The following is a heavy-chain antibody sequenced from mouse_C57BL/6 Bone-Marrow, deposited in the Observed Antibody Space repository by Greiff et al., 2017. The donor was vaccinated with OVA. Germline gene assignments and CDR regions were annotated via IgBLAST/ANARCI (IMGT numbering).Heavy chain of an antibody. J-gene: IGHJ4*01. V-gene: IGHV1-55*01. CDR3: AREVVLLRSFYYAMDY. CDR2: IYPGSGST. D-gene: IGHD1-1*01. CDR1: GYTFTSYW. Sequence: QVHVKQPGAELVKPGASVKMSCKASGYTFTSYWITWVKQRPGQGLEWIGDIYPGSGSTNYNEKFKSKATLTVDTYSSTAYMQLSSLTSEDSAVYYCAREVVLLRSFYYAMDYWGPGTSVTVSS.